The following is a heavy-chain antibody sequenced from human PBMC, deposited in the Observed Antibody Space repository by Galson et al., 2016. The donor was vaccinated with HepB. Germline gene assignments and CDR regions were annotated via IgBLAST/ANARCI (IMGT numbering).Heavy chain of an antibody. J-gene: IGHJ2*01. CDR2: VSHSSTYV. D-gene: IGHD6-6*01. CDR3: ARSLGWYFDV. V-gene: IGHV3-21*01. Sequence: SLRLSCAASGFTFDNYTMNWLRQAPGKGLEWVSSVSHSSTYVYYADSVQGRFTISRDNAKNSLYLEMNNLRVEDTAVIYRARSLGWYFDVWGRGTLVAVSS. CDR1: GFTFDNYT.